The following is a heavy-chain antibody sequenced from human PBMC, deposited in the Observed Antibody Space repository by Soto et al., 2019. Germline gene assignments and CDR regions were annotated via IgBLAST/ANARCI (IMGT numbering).Heavy chain of an antibody. Sequence: PGGSLRLSCAASGFTVSSNYMSWVRQAPGKGLEWVSVIYSGGSTYYADSVKGRFTISRDNSKNTLYLQMNSLRAEDTAVYYCARSPSISSDAIDIWGQGTMVTGSS. CDR3: ARSPSISSDAIDI. V-gene: IGHV3-66*01. J-gene: IGHJ3*02. CDR2: IYSGGST. CDR1: GFTVSSNY. D-gene: IGHD3-3*02.